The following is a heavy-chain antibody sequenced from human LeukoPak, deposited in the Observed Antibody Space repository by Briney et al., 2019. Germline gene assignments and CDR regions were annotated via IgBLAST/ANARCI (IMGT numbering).Heavy chain of an antibody. V-gene: IGHV1-69*06. D-gene: IGHD2-2*01. CDR1: GGPFSSYA. CDR3: ARGGEVVPAAILAGYYYYYMDV. J-gene: IGHJ6*03. CDR2: VIPIFGTA. Sequence: SVKVSCKASGGPFSSYAISWVRQAPGQGLEWMGGVIPIFGTANYAQKFQGRVTITADKSTSTAYMELSSLRSEDTAVYYCARGGEVVPAAILAGYYYYYMDVWGKGTTVTVSS.